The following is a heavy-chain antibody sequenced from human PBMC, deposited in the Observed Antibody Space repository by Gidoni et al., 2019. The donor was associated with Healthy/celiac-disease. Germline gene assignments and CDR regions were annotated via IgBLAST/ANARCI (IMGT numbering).Heavy chain of an antibody. V-gene: IGHV1-69*08. D-gene: IGHD3-3*01. Sequence: QVQLVQSGAEVKKPGSSVKVSCKASGGTFSSYTISWVRQAPGQGLEWMGRVIPSLGIANYAQKFQGRVTITADKSTSTAYMELSSLRSEDTAVYYCARDVTTPSQYYYYGMDVWGQGTTVTVSS. J-gene: IGHJ6*02. CDR2: VIPSLGIA. CDR3: ARDVTTPSQYYYYGMDV. CDR1: GGTFSSYT.